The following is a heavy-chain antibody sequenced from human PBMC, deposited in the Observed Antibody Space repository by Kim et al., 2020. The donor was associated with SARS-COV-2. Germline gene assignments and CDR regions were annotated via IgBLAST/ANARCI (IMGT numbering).Heavy chain of an antibody. CDR2: INAGNGNT. CDR3: ASGEVLRYFDWLPHYGMDV. CDR1: GYTFTSYA. D-gene: IGHD3-9*01. Sequence: ASVKVSCKASGYTFTSYAMHWVRQAPGQRLEWMGWINAGNGNTKYSQKFQGRVTITRDTSASTAYMELSSLRSEDTAVYYCASGEVLRYFDWLPHYGMDVWGQGTTVTVSS. J-gene: IGHJ6*02. V-gene: IGHV1-3*01.